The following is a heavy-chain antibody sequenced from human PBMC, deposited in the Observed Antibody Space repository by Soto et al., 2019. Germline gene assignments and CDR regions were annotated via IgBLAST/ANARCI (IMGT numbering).Heavy chain of an antibody. Sequence: SETLPLTCAVYGGSFSGYYWSWIRQPPGKGLEWIGEINHSGGTNYNPSLKSRVTISVDTSKNQFSLKLSSVTAADTAVYYCAREVATVTKHFDYWGQGTLVTVSS. J-gene: IGHJ4*02. D-gene: IGHD4-17*01. V-gene: IGHV4-34*01. CDR2: INHSGGT. CDR1: GGSFSGYY. CDR3: AREVATVTKHFDY.